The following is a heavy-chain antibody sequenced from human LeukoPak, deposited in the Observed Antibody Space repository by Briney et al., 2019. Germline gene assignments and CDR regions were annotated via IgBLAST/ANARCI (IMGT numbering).Heavy chain of an antibody. CDR3: ARGLDCRSTSCYLDN. CDR2: IKQDGSEK. D-gene: IGHD2-2*01. V-gene: IGHV3-7*01. J-gene: IGHJ4*02. Sequence: GGSLRLSCAASGFTFTKYWMTWARQAPGKGLEWVANIKQDGSEKFYVDSVKGRFTISRDNAKNSLDLQTNSLGAEDTAVYYCARGLDCRSTSCYLDNWGQGTLVTVSS. CDR1: GFTFTKYW.